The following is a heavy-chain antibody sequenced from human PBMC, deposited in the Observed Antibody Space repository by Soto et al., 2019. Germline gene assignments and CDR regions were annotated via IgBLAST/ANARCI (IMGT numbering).Heavy chain of an antibody. CDR2: INSDGSST. Sequence: EVQLVESGGGLVQPGGSLRLSCAASGFTFSSYWMHWVRQAPGKGLVWVSRINSDGSSTSYADSVKGRFTISRDNDKNTLYLQMNSQRDEDTAVYYCARDGYSRSCYPYYSYGMYVWGQGNTVTVSS. J-gene: IGHJ6*02. CDR3: ARDGYSRSCYPYYSYGMYV. V-gene: IGHV3-74*01. CDR1: GFTFSSYW. D-gene: IGHD6-13*01.